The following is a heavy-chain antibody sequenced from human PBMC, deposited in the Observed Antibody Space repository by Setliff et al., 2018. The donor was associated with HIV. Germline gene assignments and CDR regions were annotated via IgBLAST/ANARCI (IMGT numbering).Heavy chain of an antibody. Sequence: PGESLKISCRGFGYSFGDYWIGWVRQKPGKGLEWMGIIFPADSDTRVSPSFQGQVSISADRSTYPAFLQWTSLKASDTGMYFCARHRVDTSMLVVKSPGAFDLWGQGTLVTVSS. CDR1: GYSFGDYW. CDR2: IFPADSDT. V-gene: IGHV5-51*01. D-gene: IGHD3-22*01. J-gene: IGHJ3*01. CDR3: ARHRVDTSMLVVKSPGAFDL.